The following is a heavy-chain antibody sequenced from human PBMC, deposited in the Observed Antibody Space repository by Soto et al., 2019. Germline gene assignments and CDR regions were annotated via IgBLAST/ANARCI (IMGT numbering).Heavy chain of an antibody. Sequence: QVHLVQSGAEVKKPGASVKVSCKASGYTFTGYYMHWVRQAPGQGLEWMGWINPNTGAPNYAQKFQGRVTMTRDTSISTAYMELSRLTSDDTAVYYCARGSRGAIIVIPRFDYWGQGTLVTVSS. CDR1: GYTFTGYY. J-gene: IGHJ4*02. V-gene: IGHV1-2*02. D-gene: IGHD3-16*01. CDR2: INPNTGAP. CDR3: ARGSRGAIIVIPRFDY.